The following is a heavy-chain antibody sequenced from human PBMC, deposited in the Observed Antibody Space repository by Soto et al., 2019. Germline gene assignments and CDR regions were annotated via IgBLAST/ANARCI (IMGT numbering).Heavy chain of an antibody. CDR1: GGSISRGDYY. V-gene: IGHV4-30-4*01. J-gene: IGHJ5*02. CDR3: AREGDWLDP. CDR2: INYSGST. Sequence: QVQLQESGPGLVKPSQTLSLTCTVSGGSISRGDYYWSWSRQPPGTGLEWIGYINYSGSTNYNPSLKSRTAISGDTSKNQVSLKLSSVTAADTAVYYCAREGDWLDPWGQGSLVTVSS.